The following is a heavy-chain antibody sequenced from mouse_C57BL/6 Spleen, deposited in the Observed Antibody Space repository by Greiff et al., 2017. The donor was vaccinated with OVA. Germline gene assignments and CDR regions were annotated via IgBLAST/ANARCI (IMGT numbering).Heavy chain of an antibody. CDR1: GFNFTDYY. J-gene: IGHJ3*01. CDR3: ASEGIYDYAY. CDR2: IDPEDGGT. Sequence: EVQLQQSGAELVKPGASVKLSCTASGFNFTDYYMHWVKQRPEQGLEWIGRIDPEDGGTKYTPKFQGKATLTADTSSNTAYMQLSSLTSEDTAVYYCASEGIYDYAYWGQGTLVTVSA. D-gene: IGHD1-1*01. V-gene: IGHV14-2*01.